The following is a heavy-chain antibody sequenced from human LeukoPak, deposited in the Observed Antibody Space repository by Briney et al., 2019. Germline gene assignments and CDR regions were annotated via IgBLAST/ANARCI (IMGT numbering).Heavy chain of an antibody. CDR2: IQDGSDK. CDR1: GFTCSSFG. V-gene: IGHV3-7*05. CDR3: ARCFDI. Sequence: GGTLRLSCVATGFTCSSFGMGGGRKVQGKGLEWVANIQDGSDKYYVDSVKGRFTISRDNAKNSLYLQMNSLRAEDTAVYYCARCFDIWGQGTMVTVSS. J-gene: IGHJ3*02.